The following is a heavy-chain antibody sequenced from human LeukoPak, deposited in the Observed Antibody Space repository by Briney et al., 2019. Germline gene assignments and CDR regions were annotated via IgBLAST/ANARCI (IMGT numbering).Heavy chain of an antibody. D-gene: IGHD3-9*01. CDR3: ARHSSYDILTGYLEGWFDP. CDR1: GFTFSSYA. Sequence: GSLRLSCAASGFTFSSYAMSWLRQPPGKGLEWVGYIYYSGNTNYNPSLKSRVTISVDTSKNQFSLKLSSVTAADTAVYYCARHSSYDILTGYLEGWFDPWGQGTLVTVSS. V-gene: IGHV4-59*08. J-gene: IGHJ5*02. CDR2: IYYSGNT.